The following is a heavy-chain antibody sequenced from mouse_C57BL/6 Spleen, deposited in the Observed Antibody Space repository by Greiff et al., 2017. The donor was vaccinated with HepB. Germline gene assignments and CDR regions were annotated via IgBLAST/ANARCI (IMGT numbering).Heavy chain of an antibody. Sequence: VQLQQSGAELVRPGASVTLSCKASGYTFTDYEMHWVKQTPVHGLEWIGAIDPETGGTAYNQKFKGKARLTADKSSSTAYMELRSLTSEDSAVYYCTRTTVVFDYWGQGTTLTVSS. CDR3: TRTTVVFDY. V-gene: IGHV1-15*01. CDR1: GYTFTDYE. J-gene: IGHJ2*01. CDR2: IDPETGGT. D-gene: IGHD1-1*01.